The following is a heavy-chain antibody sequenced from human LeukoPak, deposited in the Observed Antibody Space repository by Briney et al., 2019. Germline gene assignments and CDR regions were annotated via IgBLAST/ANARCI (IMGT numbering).Heavy chain of an antibody. V-gene: IGHV3-64*02. D-gene: IGHD1-14*01. CDR2: IGAAGAHT. CDR1: GFRFSYHD. Sequence: GGSLRLSCAASGFRFSYHDMHWVRQAPGKGLEFVSSIGAAGAHTFYADSVKRRFTISRDNFQSTMYLQMDGLRPEDSAVYYCARELGGTKTGGFDIWGQGTVVTVSS. J-gene: IGHJ3*02. CDR3: ARELGGTKTGGFDI.